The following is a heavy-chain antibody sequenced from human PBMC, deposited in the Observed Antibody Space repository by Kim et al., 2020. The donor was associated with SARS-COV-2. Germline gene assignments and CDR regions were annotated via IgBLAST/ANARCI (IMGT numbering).Heavy chain of an antibody. CDR1: GFTFSSYA. CDR3: AKEMAATGSYYRLHY. V-gene: IGHV3-23*01. J-gene: IGHJ4*02. Sequence: GGSLRLSCAASGFTFSSYAMGWVRQAPGKGLEWVSGISNSGDFTYHTDSVKGRFTISRDNSKNTMYLQMDSLRADDTAIYYCAKEMAATGSYYRLHYWGQGTLVTVSS. CDR2: ISNSGDFT. D-gene: IGHD3-10*01.